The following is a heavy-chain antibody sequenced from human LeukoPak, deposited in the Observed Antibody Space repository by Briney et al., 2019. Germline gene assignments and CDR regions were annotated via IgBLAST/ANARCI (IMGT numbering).Heavy chain of an antibody. V-gene: IGHV4-34*01. CDR2: INHSGST. D-gene: IGHD5-24*01. J-gene: IGHJ4*02. CDR1: GGSFSGYY. Sequence: PSETLSLTCAVYGGSFSGYYWSWIRQPPGKGLEWIGEINHSGSTNYNPSLKSRVTISVDRSKNQFSLKLSSVTAADTAVYYCARGGEMATIINYWGQGTLVTVSS. CDR3: ARGGEMATIINY.